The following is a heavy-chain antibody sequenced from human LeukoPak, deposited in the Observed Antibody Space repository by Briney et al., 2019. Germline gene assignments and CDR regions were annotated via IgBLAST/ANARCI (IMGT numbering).Heavy chain of an antibody. J-gene: IGHJ4*02. CDR1: GGSISISNYY. CDR2: IYYSGNT. D-gene: IGHD5-18*01. Sequence: SETLSLTCTASGGSISISNYYWGWIRQPPGKGLEWMGYIYYSGNTKYNPSLKSRVTISADTSKNLFSLKLSSVTAADTAVYYCARAGPGYSYGYTPFSFDSWGQGTLVTVSS. V-gene: IGHV4-61*05. CDR3: ARAGPGYSYGYTPFSFDS.